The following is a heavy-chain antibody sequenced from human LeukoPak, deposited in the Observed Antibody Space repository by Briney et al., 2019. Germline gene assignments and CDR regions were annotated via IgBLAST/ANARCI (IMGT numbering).Heavy chain of an antibody. CDR3: ARVMELHVYYYYGMDV. D-gene: IGHD1-7*01. Sequence: PGGSLRLSCAASGFTFSTYAMHWVRQAPGKGLEWMAVISSDGSNKYYADSVEGRFTISRDNSKNTFYLQMNSLRAEDTAVYYCARVMELHVYYYYGMDVWGQGTTVTVSS. V-gene: IGHV3-30-3*01. J-gene: IGHJ6*02. CDR2: ISSDGSNK. CDR1: GFTFSTYA.